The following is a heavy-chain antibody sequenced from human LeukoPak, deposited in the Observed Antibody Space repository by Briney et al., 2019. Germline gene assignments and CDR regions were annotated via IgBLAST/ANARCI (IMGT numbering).Heavy chain of an antibody. J-gene: IGHJ6*02. CDR1: GFTFSSYS. CDR3: ARVWYCSSTSCYRRYYYYYGMDV. V-gene: IGHV3-21*01. CDR2: ISSSSSYI. D-gene: IGHD2-2*02. Sequence: GGPLRLSCAASGFTFSSYSMNWVRQAPGKGLEWVSSISSSSSYIYYADSVKGRFTISRDNAKNSLYLQMNSLRAEDTAVYYCARVWYCSSTSCYRRYYYYYGMDVWGQGTTVTVSS.